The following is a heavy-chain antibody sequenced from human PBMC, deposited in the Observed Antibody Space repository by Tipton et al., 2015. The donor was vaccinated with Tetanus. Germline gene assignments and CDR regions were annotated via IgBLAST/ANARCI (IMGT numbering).Heavy chain of an antibody. J-gene: IGHJ4*02. D-gene: IGHD4-23*01. Sequence: GLVKPSETLSLSCTVSGGSISSFHWSWIRQAPGKGLEWIGYIDYSGSTNYNPSLKSRVTISIDTSKKQFSLNLSSVTAADTAVYFCARCPYGGVSGTLYYWGQGILVTVSS. V-gene: IGHV4-59*01. CDR1: GGSISSFH. CDR3: ARCPYGGVSGTLYY. CDR2: IDYSGST.